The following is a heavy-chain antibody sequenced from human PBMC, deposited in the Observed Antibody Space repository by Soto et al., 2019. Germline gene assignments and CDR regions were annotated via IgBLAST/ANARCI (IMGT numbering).Heavy chain of an antibody. CDR2: VYATGTT. V-gene: IGHV4-4*07. CDR3: VRDGSKSLRDWFDP. CDR1: GGSISKFY. Sequence: KSSETLSLTCNVSGGSISKFYWAWIRKTAGNGLEWMGRVYATGTTDYNPSLRSRVAMSVDISKKTFSLRLRSVTVADSGVYYCVRDGSKSLRDWFDPWGQGILVTVSS. J-gene: IGHJ5*02.